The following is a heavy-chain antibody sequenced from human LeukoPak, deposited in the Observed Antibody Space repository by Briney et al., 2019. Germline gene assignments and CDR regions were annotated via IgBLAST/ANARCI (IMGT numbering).Heavy chain of an antibody. J-gene: IGHJ4*02. Sequence: PGTSLRLSCAASGFTFSNYGMHWVRQAPGKGLEWVAVIWYDGSNKYYADSVKGRFTISRDNSKNTLYLQMNSLRAEDTAVYYCARDGPIRDYTGEALFDYRGQGTLVTVSS. D-gene: IGHD4-11*01. CDR2: IWYDGSNK. CDR3: ARDGPIRDYTGEALFDY. CDR1: GFTFSNYG. V-gene: IGHV3-33*01.